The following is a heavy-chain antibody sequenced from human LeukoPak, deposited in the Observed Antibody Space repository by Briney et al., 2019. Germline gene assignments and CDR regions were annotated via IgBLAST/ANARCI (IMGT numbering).Heavy chain of an antibody. CDR2: ISRSGSTI. J-gene: IGHJ3*02. Sequence: GGSLRLSCAASGFTFSDSYMNWIRQAPGKGLEWVSYISRSGSTINYAESVKGRFTISRDNAKNSLYLQMTSLRAEDTAVYYCARGEYSSSWYNAFDMWGQGTMVTVSP. CDR3: ARGEYSSSWYNAFDM. CDR1: GFTFSDSY. V-gene: IGHV3-11*01. D-gene: IGHD6-13*01.